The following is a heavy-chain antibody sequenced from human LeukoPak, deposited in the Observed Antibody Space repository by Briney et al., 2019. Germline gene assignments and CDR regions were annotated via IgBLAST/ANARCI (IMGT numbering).Heavy chain of an antibody. CDR3: AAPPLLTGYPYGI. Sequence: SVKVSCKASGGTFSSYAISWVRQAPGQGLEWMGGIIPIFGTANYAQKFQGRVTITADESTSTAYMELSSLRSEDTAVYYCAAPPLLTGYPYGIWGKGTMVTVSS. CDR1: GGTFSSYA. J-gene: IGHJ3*02. V-gene: IGHV1-69*01. D-gene: IGHD3-9*01. CDR2: IIPIFGTA.